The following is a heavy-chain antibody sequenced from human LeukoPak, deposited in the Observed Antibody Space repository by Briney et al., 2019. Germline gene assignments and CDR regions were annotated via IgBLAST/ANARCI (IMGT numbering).Heavy chain of an antibody. J-gene: IGHJ1*01. D-gene: IGHD6-19*01. CDR2: INPNSGGT. V-gene: IGHV1-2*02. Sequence: ASVKVSCKASGYTFTGYYMHWVRQAPGQGLEWVGWINPNSGGTNYAQKFQGRVTMTRDTSISTAYMELSRLRSDDTAVYYCARESSGWLRGYFQHWGQGTLVTVSS. CDR1: GYTFTGYY. CDR3: ARESSGWLRGYFQH.